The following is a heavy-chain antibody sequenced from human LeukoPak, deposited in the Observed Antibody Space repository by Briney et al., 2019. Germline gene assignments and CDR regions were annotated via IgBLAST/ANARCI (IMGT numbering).Heavy chain of an antibody. CDR2: VDPEDGET. Sequence: GASVKVSCKASGYTFTDYYMHWVQQAPGKGLEWMGRVDPEDGETIYAEKFQGRVTITADTSTDTAYTELSSLRSEDTAVYYCATSKYQPYYFDYWGQGTLVTVSS. CDR3: ATSKYQPYYFDY. CDR1: GYTFTDYY. J-gene: IGHJ4*02. V-gene: IGHV1-69-2*01. D-gene: IGHD2-2*01.